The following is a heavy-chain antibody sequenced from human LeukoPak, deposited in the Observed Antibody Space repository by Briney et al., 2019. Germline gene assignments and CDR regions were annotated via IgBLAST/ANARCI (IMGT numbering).Heavy chain of an antibody. Sequence: PVGSLRLSCAASGFTFSSYGMHWVRQAPGKGLEWVAFIRYDGSNKYYADSVKGRFTISRDNSKNTLYLQMNSLRAEDTAVYYCAKDSKDYYYYMVVWGKGTTVTVSS. CDR1: GFTFSSYG. CDR2: IRYDGSNK. CDR3: AKDSKDYYYYMVV. V-gene: IGHV3-30*02. J-gene: IGHJ6*03.